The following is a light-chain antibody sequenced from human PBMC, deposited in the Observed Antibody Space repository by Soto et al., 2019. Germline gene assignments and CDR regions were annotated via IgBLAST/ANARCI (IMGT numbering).Light chain of an antibody. V-gene: IGKV1-39*01. CDR2: GTS. CDR3: QQSYGT. CDR1: QGIINF. J-gene: IGKJ3*01. Sequence: IQMTQSPSSLPASVGDRIIITCRASQGIINFLSWYQQKPGKAPKLLIYGTSNLQSGVPSRFSGSGSETGFTLTISSLQPEDFATYYCQQSYGTFGPGTKVDN.